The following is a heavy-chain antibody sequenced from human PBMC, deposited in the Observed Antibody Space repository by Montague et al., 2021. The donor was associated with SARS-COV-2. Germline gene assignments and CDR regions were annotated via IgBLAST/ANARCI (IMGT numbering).Heavy chain of an antibody. CDR1: GFTFSSYD. CDR2: IGTAGDT. CDR3: ARGDSSGYYYLFDY. V-gene: IGHV3-13*04. J-gene: IGHJ4*02. D-gene: IGHD3-22*01. Sequence: SPRLSCAASGFTFSSYDMHWVRQATGKGLEWVSAIGTAGDTYYPGSVKGRFTISRGNAKNSLYLQMNSLRAGDTAVYYCARGDSSGYYYLFDYWGQGTLVTVSS.